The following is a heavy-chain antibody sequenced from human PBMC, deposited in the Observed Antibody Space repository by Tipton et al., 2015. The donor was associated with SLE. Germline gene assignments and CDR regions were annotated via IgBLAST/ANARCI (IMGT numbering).Heavy chain of an antibody. D-gene: IGHD2-21*01. CDR2: ISGDGSST. CDR1: GFSFSTYW. V-gene: IGHV3-74*01. Sequence: GSLRLSCEASGFSFSTYWMHWVRQAPGKGLVWVSGISGDGSSTRYADSVKGRFTISRDASKNTLNLQMNDLRSEDTAVYYCAREGQSCGGDCYASWGQGTLVTVSS. CDR3: AREGQSCGGDCYAS. J-gene: IGHJ5*02.